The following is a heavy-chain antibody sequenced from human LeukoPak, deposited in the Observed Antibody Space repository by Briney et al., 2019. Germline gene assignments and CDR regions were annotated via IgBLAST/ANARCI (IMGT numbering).Heavy chain of an antibody. CDR1: DGAIAGYS. CDR3: ARVGYCSGGSCSYLDY. CDR2: IYYSGDT. J-gene: IGHJ4*02. V-gene: IGHV4-59*01. Sequence: SETLSLTCTVSDGAIAGYSWSWIRQPPGKGLEWIGYIYYSGDTNYNPSLQSRVTVSVDTSKNQFSLKLSSVTAADTAVYYCARVGYCSGGSCSYLDYWGQGTLVTVS. D-gene: IGHD2-15*01.